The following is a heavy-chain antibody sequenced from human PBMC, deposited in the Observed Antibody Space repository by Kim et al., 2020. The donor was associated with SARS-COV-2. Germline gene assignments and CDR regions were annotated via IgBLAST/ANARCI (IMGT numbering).Heavy chain of an antibody. CDR1: GFTVSSNY. V-gene: IGHV3-53*01. CDR3: ASDFWSGYYNSY. D-gene: IGHD3-3*01. Sequence: GGSLRLSCAASGFTVSSNYMSWVRQAPGKGLEWVSVIYSGGSTYYADSVKGRFTISRDNSKNTLYLQMNSLRAEDTAVYYCASDFWSGYYNSYWGQGTLVTVSS. J-gene: IGHJ4*02. CDR2: IYSGGST.